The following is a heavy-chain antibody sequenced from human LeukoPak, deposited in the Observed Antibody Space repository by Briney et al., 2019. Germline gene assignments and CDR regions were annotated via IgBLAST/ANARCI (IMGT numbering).Heavy chain of an antibody. V-gene: IGHV4-59*01. D-gene: IGHD1-1*01. J-gene: IGHJ3*02. Sequence: PSETLSLTCTVSGGSISNYYWSWIRQPPGKGLEWIGYIYYSGSTNYNPSLKSRVTISVDTSKNQFSLKLSSVTAADTAVYYCARGLTRPGDAFDIWGQGTLVTVSS. CDR3: ARGLTRPGDAFDI. CDR1: GGSISNYY. CDR2: IYYSGST.